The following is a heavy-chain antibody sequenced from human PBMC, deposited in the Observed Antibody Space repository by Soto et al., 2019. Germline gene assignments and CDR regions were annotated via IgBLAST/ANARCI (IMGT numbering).Heavy chain of an antibody. D-gene: IGHD2-8*01. J-gene: IGHJ5*01. CDR2: ISAYNGNT. CDR3: GRSSSMLGAGWSDS. CDR1: GYTFTSYG. Sequence: VASVKVSCKASGYTFTSYGISWVRQAPGQGLEWMGWISAYNGNTKYAQKLQGRITVTTDTSTNTAYMELRSLRSDDTAVYYCGRSSSMLGAGWSDSWGRGTLVTVSS. V-gene: IGHV1-18*04.